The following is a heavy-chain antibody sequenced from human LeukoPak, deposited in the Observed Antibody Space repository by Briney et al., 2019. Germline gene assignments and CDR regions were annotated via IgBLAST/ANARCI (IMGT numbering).Heavy chain of an antibody. CDR2: ISTYNDNT. J-gene: IGHJ2*01. V-gene: IGHV1-18*01. CDR3: ARNWEQLTGAPGLDF. Sequence: AASVKVSFKASGYSFTNYGITWVRQAPGQGLEWMGWISTYNDNTVFQDRVTMTTDASTSTAYMELRSLSSDDTAVYYCARNWEQLTGAPGLDFWGRGTLVTVSS. CDR1: GYSFTNYG. D-gene: IGHD7-27*01.